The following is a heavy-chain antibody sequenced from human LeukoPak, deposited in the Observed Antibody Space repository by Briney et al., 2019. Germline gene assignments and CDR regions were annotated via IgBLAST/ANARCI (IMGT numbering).Heavy chain of an antibody. J-gene: IGHJ4*02. Sequence: GGSLRLSCAASGFTFSNYGMHWVRQAPGKGLEGVAFIRYDGSNKYYSDSVKGRFTVSRDNSKNTLYLQMNSLRAEDTAVYYCAKDSRMMVVFITGEGTEFDYWGQRALVTVSS. D-gene: IGHD3-22*01. CDR2: IRYDGSNK. V-gene: IGHV3-30*02. CDR3: AKDSRMMVVFITGEGTEFDY. CDR1: GFTFSNYG.